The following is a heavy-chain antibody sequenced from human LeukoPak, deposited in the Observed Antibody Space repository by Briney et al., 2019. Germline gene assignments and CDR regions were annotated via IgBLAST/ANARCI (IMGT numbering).Heavy chain of an antibody. CDR2: ISACNGNT. J-gene: IGHJ6*03. Sequence: ASVKVSCKASGYTFTSYGIIWVRQAPGQGLEWVGWISACNGNTNYAQKFQGRVTMTTDTSTSTAYMELRSLKSDDTALYYCARRGGKNYGDYIIYYYYMDVWGKGTTVIISS. CDR3: ARRGGKNYGDYIIYYYYMDV. V-gene: IGHV1-18*01. CDR1: GYTFTSYG. D-gene: IGHD4-17*01.